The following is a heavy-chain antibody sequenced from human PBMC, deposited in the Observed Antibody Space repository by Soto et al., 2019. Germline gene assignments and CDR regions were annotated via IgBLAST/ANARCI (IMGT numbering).Heavy chain of an antibody. CDR1: GFTFSSYG. CDR2: ISYDGSNK. J-gene: IGHJ4*02. CDR3: AKDVDDSSGYYYVGLYYLDY. D-gene: IGHD3-22*01. Sequence: PGGSLRLSCAASGFTFSSYGMHWVRQAPGKGLEWVAVISYDGSNKYYADSVKGRFTISRDNSKNTLYLQMNSLRAEDTAVYYCAKDVDDSSGYYYVGLYYLDYWGQGTLVTVSS. V-gene: IGHV3-30*18.